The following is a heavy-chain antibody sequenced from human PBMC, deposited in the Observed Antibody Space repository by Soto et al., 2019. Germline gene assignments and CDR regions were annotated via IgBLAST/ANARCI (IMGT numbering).Heavy chain of an antibody. V-gene: IGHV1-3*01. J-gene: IGHJ4*01. CDR1: GYTFTSYY. Sequence: SVKVSCKASGYTFTSYYVHWVRQAPGQGLEWMGWINVGNGNAKYSQKFQGRVTMTRDTSASTAYMELSSLGSEYTAVYYCTSSSERGYLGHGTLVTVSS. CDR3: TSSSERGY. CDR2: INVGNGNA.